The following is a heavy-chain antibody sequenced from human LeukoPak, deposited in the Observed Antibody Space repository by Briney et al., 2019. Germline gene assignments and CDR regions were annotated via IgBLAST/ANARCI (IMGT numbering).Heavy chain of an antibody. V-gene: IGHV7-4-1*02. CDR3: ARGIPVYGSSWSYYFDY. Sequence: ASVKVSCRASGYTFTTYAMNWVRQAPGQGLEWMGWIYTNTGNPTYTQGFTGRFVFSLDTSVSTTYLQISNLKAEDTAVYYCARGIPVYGSSWSYYFDYWGQGTLVTVSS. CDR1: GYTFTTYA. CDR2: IYTNTGNP. D-gene: IGHD6-13*01. J-gene: IGHJ4*02.